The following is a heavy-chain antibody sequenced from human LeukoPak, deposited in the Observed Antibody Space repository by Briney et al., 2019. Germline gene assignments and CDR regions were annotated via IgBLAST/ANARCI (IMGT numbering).Heavy chain of an antibody. Sequence: SQTLSLTCTVSGGSISSGGYYWSWIRQHPGKGLEWIGYIYYSGSTYYNRSLKSRVTISVDTSKNQFSLKLSSVTAADTAVYYCARGEQVTMVRGVINWFDPWGQGTLVTVSS. D-gene: IGHD3-10*01. V-gene: IGHV4-31*03. CDR2: IYYSGST. J-gene: IGHJ5*02. CDR3: ARGEQVTMVRGVINWFDP. CDR1: GGSISSGGYY.